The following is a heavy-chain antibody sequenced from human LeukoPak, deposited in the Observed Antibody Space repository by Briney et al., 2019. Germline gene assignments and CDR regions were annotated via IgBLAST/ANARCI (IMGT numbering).Heavy chain of an antibody. CDR2: ISSSGSTI. J-gene: IGHJ6*02. CDR3: ARAIGDFGRYGVDV. CDR1: GFTFSSYG. V-gene: IGHV3-48*03. D-gene: IGHD4-17*01. Sequence: PGGSLRLSCAASGFTFSSYGMKWVRQAPGKGLQWVSHISSSGSTIYYADSVKGRFTISRDNAKNSLYLQMNSLRVEDTAVYYCARAIGDFGRYGVDVWGQGTTITVFS.